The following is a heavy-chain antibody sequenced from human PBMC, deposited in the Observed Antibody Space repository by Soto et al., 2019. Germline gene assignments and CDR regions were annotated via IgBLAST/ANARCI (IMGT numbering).Heavy chain of an antibody. D-gene: IGHD2-2*01. Sequence: ASVKVSCKASGYTFTSYYMHWVRQAPGQGLEWMGIINPSGCSTSYAQKFQGRVTMTRDTSTSTVYMELSSLRSEDTAVYYCARDINSYPDALDIWGQGTMVTV. CDR3: ARDINSYPDALDI. J-gene: IGHJ3*02. V-gene: IGHV1-46*01. CDR2: INPSGCST. CDR1: GYTFTSYY.